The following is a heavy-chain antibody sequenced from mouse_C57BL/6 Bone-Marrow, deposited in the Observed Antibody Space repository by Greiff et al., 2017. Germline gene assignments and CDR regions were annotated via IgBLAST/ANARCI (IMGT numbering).Heavy chain of an antibody. CDR2: ISDGGSYT. Sequence: DVQLQESGGGLVKPGGSLKLSCAASGFTFSSYAMSWVRQTPEKRLEWVATISDGGSYTYYPDNVKGRFTISRDNAKNNLYLQMSHLKSEDTAMYYCARDYDSAYYAMDYWGQGTSVTVSS. CDR3: ARDYDSAYYAMDY. CDR1: GFTFSSYA. J-gene: IGHJ4*01. D-gene: IGHD2-4*01. V-gene: IGHV5-4*01.